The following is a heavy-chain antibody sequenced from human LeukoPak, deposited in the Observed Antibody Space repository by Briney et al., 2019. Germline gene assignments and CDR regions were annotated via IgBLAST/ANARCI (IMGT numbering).Heavy chain of an antibody. J-gene: IGHJ6*02. CDR1: GFTFSNYG. CDR3: AGGAGVYYYGMDV. V-gene: IGHV3-23*01. Sequence: GGSLRLSCAASGFTFSNYGLSWVRQAPGEGLEWVSAISGGGSATYYADSVKGRFTISRDNSKNTLFLQMNTLRVDDTAVYYCAGGAGVYYYGMDVWGQGTSVTVSS. CDR2: ISGGGSAT.